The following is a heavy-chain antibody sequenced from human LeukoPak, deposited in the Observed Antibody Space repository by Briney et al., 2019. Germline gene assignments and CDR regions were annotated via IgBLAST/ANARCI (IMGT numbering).Heavy chain of an antibody. D-gene: IGHD6-19*01. V-gene: IGHV3-13*01. CDR2: IGTGGDT. J-gene: IGHJ4*02. CDR3: ARGCYTSGRYTFDY. CDR1: GFTFSSCD. Sequence: GGSLRLSCAASGFTFSSCDMYWVRQSTGKGLEWVSSIGTGGDTYYSDSVKGRFTISRENAKDSLYLQMNSLRAGDTAVYYCARGCYTSGRYTFDYWGQGTLVTVSS.